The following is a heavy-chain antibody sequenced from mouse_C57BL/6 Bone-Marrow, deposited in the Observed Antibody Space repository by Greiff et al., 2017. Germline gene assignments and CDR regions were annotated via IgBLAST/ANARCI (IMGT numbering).Heavy chain of an antibody. D-gene: IGHD1-1*01. CDR2: IRDGGSYT. CDR1: GFTFSSYA. CDR3: ARGGSITTVVAPSY. Sequence: EVKLVESGGGLVKPGGSLKLSCAASGFTFSSYAMSWVRQTPEKRLEWVATIRDGGSYTYYPDNVKGRFTISRDNAKNNLYLQMSHLKSEDTAMDYGARGGSITTVVAPSYWGQGTMVTVSA. V-gene: IGHV5-4*03. J-gene: IGHJ3*01.